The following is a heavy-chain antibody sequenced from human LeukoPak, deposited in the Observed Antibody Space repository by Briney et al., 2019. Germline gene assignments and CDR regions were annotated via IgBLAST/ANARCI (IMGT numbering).Heavy chain of an antibody. V-gene: IGHV3-15*01. D-gene: IGHD3-22*01. CDR2: IKSKTDGGTT. Sequence: PGGSLRLSCAASGFTFSSYEMNWVRQAPGKGLEWVGRIKSKTDGGTTDYAAPVKGRFTISRDDSKNTLYLQMNSLKTEDTAVYYCTTGSNYYDSSGYYENFDYWGQGTLVTVSS. J-gene: IGHJ4*02. CDR3: TTGSNYYDSSGYYENFDY. CDR1: GFTFSSYE.